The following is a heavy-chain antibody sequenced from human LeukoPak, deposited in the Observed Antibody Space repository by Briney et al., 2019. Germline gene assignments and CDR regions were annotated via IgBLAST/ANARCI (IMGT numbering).Heavy chain of an antibody. D-gene: IGHD2-2*01. J-gene: IGHJ6*03. CDR3: ARGLDIVVVPAAQEGGPGYYYYYMDV. CDR2: INHSGST. V-gene: IGHV4-34*01. CDR1: GGSFSGYY. Sequence: SETLSLTCAVYGGSFSGYYLSWIRQPPGKGLEWIGEINHSGSTNYNPSLKSRVTISVDTSKNQFSLKLSSVTAADTAVYYCARGLDIVVVPAAQEGGPGYYYYYMDVWGKGTTVTVSS.